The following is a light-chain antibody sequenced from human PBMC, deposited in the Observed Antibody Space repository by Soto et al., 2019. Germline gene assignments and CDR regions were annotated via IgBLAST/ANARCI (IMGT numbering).Light chain of an antibody. CDR2: YDS. Sequence: SYELTQPPSVSVAPEKTARLTCGGDSIGSKRVHWYRQKPGQAPVLVIYYDSDRPSGIPERFSGSNSGNTATLTINRVEAGDEADYYCQVWDITTDHDVFGTGTKLTVL. J-gene: IGLJ1*01. CDR3: QVWDITTDHDV. V-gene: IGLV3-21*04. CDR1: SIGSKR.